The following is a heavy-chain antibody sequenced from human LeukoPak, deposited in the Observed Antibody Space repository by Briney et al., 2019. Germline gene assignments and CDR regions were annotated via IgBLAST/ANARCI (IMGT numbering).Heavy chain of an antibody. CDR1: GGSISSGGYS. J-gene: IGHJ5*02. CDR2: IYHSGST. D-gene: IGHD4-17*01. Sequence: SETLSLTCAVSGGSISSGGYSWSWIRQPPGKGLEWIGYIYHSGSTNYNPSLKSRVTISVDTSKNQFSLKLSSVTAADTAVYYCARGAAKYGDYVSWGQGTLVTVSS. V-gene: IGHV4-30-2*01. CDR3: ARGAAKYGDYVS.